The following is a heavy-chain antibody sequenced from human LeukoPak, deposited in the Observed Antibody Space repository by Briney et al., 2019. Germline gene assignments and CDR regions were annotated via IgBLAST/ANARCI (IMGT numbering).Heavy chain of an antibody. D-gene: IGHD3-16*02. CDR1: GGSFSGYY. Sequence: SETLSLTXAVYGGSFSGYYWSWIRQPPGKGLEWIGEINHSGSTNYNPSLKSRVTISVDTSKNQFSLKLSSVTAADTAVYYCASPGVFGHYDYVWGSYRFDYWGQGTLVTVSS. J-gene: IGHJ4*02. CDR2: INHSGST. V-gene: IGHV4-34*01. CDR3: ASPGVFGHYDYVWGSYRFDY.